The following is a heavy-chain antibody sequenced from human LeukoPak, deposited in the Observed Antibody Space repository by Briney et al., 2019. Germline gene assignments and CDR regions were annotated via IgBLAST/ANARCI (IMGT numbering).Heavy chain of an antibody. D-gene: IGHD6-13*01. Sequence: SETLSLTWPDPGGPISRYYWSWIRQPPGKRLDWIRYILYSATTNYNPSLMSRVTISVDTSKNQFSLKLSSVTAADAAVYYCARARGRAAAGPFDYWGQGTLVTVSS. CDR3: ARARGRAAAGPFDY. CDR1: GGPISRYY. CDR2: ILYSATT. V-gene: IGHV4-59*01. J-gene: IGHJ4*02.